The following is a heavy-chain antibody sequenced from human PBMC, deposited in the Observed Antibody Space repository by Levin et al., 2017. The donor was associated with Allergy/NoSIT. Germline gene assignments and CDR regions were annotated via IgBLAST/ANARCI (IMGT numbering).Heavy chain of an antibody. CDR1: GYTFTSYA. D-gene: IGHD6-13*01. J-gene: IGHJ5*02. CDR3: AREVGGSSSDYIDP. CDR2: INAGNGNT. Sequence: GESLKISCKASGYTFTSYAMHWVRQAPGQRLEWMGWINAGNGNTKYSQKFQGRVTITRDTSASTAYMELSSLRSEDTAVYYCAREVGGSSSDYIDPWGQGTLVTVSS. V-gene: IGHV1-3*01.